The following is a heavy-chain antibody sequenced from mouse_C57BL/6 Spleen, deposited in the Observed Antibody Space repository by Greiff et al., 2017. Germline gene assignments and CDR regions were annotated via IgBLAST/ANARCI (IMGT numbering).Heavy chain of an antibody. Sequence: EVQLQQSGAELVKPGASVKLSCTASGFTFTDYYMHWVKQRTEQGLEWIGRIDPDDGETKYAPKFQGKDTLTADTSSNTAYLQLSSLTSEDTAIYYCATPDVNSAYWGQGTLVTVSA. CDR1: GFTFTDYY. CDR2: IDPDDGET. V-gene: IGHV14-2*01. J-gene: IGHJ3*01. CDR3: ATPDVNSAY.